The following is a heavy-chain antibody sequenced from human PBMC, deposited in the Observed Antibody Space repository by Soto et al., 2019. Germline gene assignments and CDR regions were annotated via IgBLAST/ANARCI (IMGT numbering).Heavy chain of an antibody. CDR3: ARVLRYFDWLAPYFDY. CDR1: GGSISSGDYY. D-gene: IGHD3-9*01. Sequence: PSETLSLTCTVSGGSISSGDYYWSWIRQPPGKGLEWIGYIYYSGSTYYNPSLKSQVTISVDTSKNQFSLKLSSVTAADTAVYYCARVLRYFDWLAPYFDYWGQGTLVTVSS. J-gene: IGHJ4*02. V-gene: IGHV4-30-4*01. CDR2: IYYSGST.